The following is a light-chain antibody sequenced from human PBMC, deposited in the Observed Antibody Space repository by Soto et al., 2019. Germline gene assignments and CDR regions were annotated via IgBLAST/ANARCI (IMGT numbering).Light chain of an antibody. V-gene: IGLV2-8*01. CDR1: TSDVSGYTH. CDR3: SSYAGTNTLE. Sequence: QSALTQPPSASGSPGQTVTISCTGSTSDVSGYTHVSWYQQHPGKAPRLLIYEVFKRPSGVPNRFSGSKSANAASLTVSGLQAEDEADYYCSSYAGTNTLEFGGGTKVTVL. CDR2: EVF. J-gene: IGLJ2*01.